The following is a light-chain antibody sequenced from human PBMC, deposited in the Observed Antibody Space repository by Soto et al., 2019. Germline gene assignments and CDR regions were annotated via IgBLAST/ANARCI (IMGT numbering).Light chain of an antibody. J-gene: IGLJ1*01. CDR1: SSDIATYNY. Sequence: QSVLTQPASVSGSPGQPITLSCTGTSSDIATYNYVSWYQQHPGKAPKLMSYEVSNRPLGVSRRFSGSKSGHTASLTISGLQAEDEADYYCSSYTTSSTLVFGTGTKVTVL. V-gene: IGLV2-14*01. CDR2: EVS. CDR3: SSYTTSSTLV.